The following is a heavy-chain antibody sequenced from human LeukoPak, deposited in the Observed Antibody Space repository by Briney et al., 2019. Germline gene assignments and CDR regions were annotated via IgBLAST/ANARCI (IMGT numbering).Heavy chain of an antibody. CDR1: GGSISSSNW. Sequence: SETLSLTCAVSGGSISSSNWWSWVRQPPGKGLEWIGEIYHSGSTNYNPSLKSRVTISVDKSKNQLSLKLSAVTAADTAAYYCARRCSGGSCCDYWGQGTLVTVSS. CDR3: ARRCSGGSCCDY. V-gene: IGHV4-4*02. CDR2: IYHSGST. D-gene: IGHD2-15*01. J-gene: IGHJ4*02.